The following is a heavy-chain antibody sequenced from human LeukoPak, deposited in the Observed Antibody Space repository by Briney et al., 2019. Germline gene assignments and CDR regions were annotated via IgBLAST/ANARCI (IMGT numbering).Heavy chain of an antibody. CDR1: GFTFSSYA. J-gene: IGHJ4*02. Sequence: GGSLRLSCTVSGFTFSSYAMSWVRQAPGKGLQWVSAISSTGSYTYHAESVKGRFTISGDNSKNTLYLQMNSLRVEDTAVYYCARRGESTNYGDYRFDSWGQGTLVFVSS. D-gene: IGHD4-17*01. V-gene: IGHV3-23*01. CDR2: ISSTGSYT. CDR3: ARRGESTNYGDYRFDS.